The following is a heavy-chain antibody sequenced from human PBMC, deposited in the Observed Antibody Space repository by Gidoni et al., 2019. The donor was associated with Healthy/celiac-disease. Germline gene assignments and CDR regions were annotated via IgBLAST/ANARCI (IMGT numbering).Heavy chain of an antibody. V-gene: IGHV4-39*01. Sequence: QLQLQESGPGLVKPSETLSLTCTVSGGPISSSSYSWGWIRQPPGKGLEWIGSIYYSGSTYYNPSLKSRVTISVDTSKNQFSLKLSSVTAADTAVYYCARRGLRFENYFDYWGQGTLVTVSS. CDR3: ARRGLRFENYFDY. CDR2: IYYSGST. J-gene: IGHJ4*02. D-gene: IGHD5-12*01. CDR1: GGPISSSSYS.